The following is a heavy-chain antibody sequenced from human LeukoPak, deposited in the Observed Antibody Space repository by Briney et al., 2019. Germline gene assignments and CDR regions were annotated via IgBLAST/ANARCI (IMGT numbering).Heavy chain of an antibody. Sequence: GGSLRLSCAASGFTFISYAMSWVRQAPGKGLEWVSSISGSGGSIYYADSVKGRFTVSRDNSKNTLYLQMNSLRAEDTAVYYCAKDGGTYYYDSSGYYHDYWGQGTLVTVSS. CDR2: ISGSGGSI. D-gene: IGHD3-22*01. V-gene: IGHV3-23*01. CDR1: GFTFISYA. CDR3: AKDGGTYYYDSSGYYHDY. J-gene: IGHJ4*02.